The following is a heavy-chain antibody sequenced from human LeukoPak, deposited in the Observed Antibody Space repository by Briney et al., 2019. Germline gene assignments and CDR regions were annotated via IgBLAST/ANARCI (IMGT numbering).Heavy chain of an antibody. Sequence: ASVKVSCKASGYTFTGYYMHWVRQAPGQGLEWMGWINPNSGGTNYAQKFQGRVTMTRDTSISTAYMELSRLRSDDTAVYYCARSGSYHYYYYYYMDVWGKGTTVTVSS. J-gene: IGHJ6*03. V-gene: IGHV1-2*02. D-gene: IGHD1-26*01. CDR3: ARSGSYHYYYYYYMDV. CDR1: GYTFTGYY. CDR2: INPNSGGT.